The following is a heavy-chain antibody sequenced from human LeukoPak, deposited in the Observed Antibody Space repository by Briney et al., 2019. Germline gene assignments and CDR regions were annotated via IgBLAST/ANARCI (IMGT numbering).Heavy chain of an antibody. V-gene: IGHV4-59*01. Sequence: SETLSLTCTVSGGSISSYFWSWIRQPPGQGLEWIGYIYDSGSTNYNPSLKSRVTISVDTSRNQFSLKLNSVTAADTAVYYCAREAFCGGDCYSGFDYWGQGTLVTVSS. CDR3: AREAFCGGDCYSGFDY. D-gene: IGHD2-21*02. J-gene: IGHJ4*02. CDR2: IYDSGST. CDR1: GGSISSYF.